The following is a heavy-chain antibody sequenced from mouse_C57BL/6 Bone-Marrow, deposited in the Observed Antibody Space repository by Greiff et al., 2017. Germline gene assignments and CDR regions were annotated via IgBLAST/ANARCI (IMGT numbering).Heavy chain of an antibody. V-gene: IGHV1-81*01. CDR3: ARGVYYGSSPYAMDY. CDR2: IYPRSGNT. CDR1: GYTFTSYG. Sequence: QVQLQQSGAELARPGASVKLSCKASGYTFTSYGISWVKQRTGQGLEWIGEIYPRSGNTYYNEKFKGKATLTADKSSSTAYMELRSLTSEDSAVYFCARGVYYGSSPYAMDYWGQGTSVTVSS. J-gene: IGHJ4*01. D-gene: IGHD1-1*01.